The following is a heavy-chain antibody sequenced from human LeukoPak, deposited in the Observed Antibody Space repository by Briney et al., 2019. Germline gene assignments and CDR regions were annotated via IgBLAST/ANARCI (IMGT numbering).Heavy chain of an antibody. D-gene: IGHD3-10*01. CDR2: INHSGST. CDR1: GGSFSGYY. J-gene: IGHJ2*01. CDR3: ARTPMVRGSYWYFDL. Sequence: SETLSLTCAVYGGSFSGYYWSWIRQPPGKGLEWIGEINHSGSTNYNPSLKSRVTISVDTSKNQFSLKLSSVTAADTAVYYCARTPMVRGSYWYFDLWGRGTLVTVSS. V-gene: IGHV4-34*01.